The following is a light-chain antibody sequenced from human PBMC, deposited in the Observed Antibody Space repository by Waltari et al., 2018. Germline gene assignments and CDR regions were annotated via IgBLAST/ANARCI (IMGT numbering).Light chain of an antibody. CDR1: QSVSSN. J-gene: IGKJ1*01. CDR2: GAS. CDR3: QQYNNWPWT. V-gene: IGKV3-15*01. Sequence: EIVMTQSPATLSVSPGERATLSCRASQSVSSNLVWYQQRPGQAPSLLIYGASTRATGIPARFSGSGSGTEFTLTISSMQSEDFAVFYCQQYNNWPWTFGQGTKVEI.